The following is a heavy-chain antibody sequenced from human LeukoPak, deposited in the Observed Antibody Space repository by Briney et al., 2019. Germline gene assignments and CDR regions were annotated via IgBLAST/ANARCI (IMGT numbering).Heavy chain of an antibody. CDR3: ARDRGYCSGGSCYSFDY. Sequence: GGSLRLSCAASGFTFSSYSMNWVRQAPGKGLEWVSSISSSSSYIYYADSVKGRFTISRDNAKNSLYLQMNSLRAEDTAVYYCARDRGYCSGGSCYSFDYWGQGTLVTVDS. CDR1: GFTFSSYS. V-gene: IGHV3-21*01. D-gene: IGHD2-15*01. J-gene: IGHJ4*02. CDR2: ISSSSSYI.